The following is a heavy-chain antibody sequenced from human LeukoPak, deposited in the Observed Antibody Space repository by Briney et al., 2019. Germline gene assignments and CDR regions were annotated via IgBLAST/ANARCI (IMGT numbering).Heavy chain of an antibody. CDR2: IYPADSDI. J-gene: IGHJ5*02. D-gene: IGHD2-15*01. V-gene: IGHV5-51*01. CDR3: ARQEYCSGGSCYTWFDP. CDR1: GYSFTSYW. Sequence: GESLQISCQGSGYSFTSYWIGWVRQMPGKDLEWMGIIYPADSDIRYSPSFQGQVTISADKSISTAYLQWSSLKASDTAMYYCARQEYCSGGSCYTWFDPWGQGTLVTVSS.